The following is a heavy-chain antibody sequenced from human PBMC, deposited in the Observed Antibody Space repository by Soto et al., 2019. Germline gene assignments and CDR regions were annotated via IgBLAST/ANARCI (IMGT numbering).Heavy chain of an antibody. J-gene: IGHJ4*02. CDR3: ASGGVSTRTFDY. V-gene: IGHV5-51*01. CDR2: IYPSDSDT. Sequence: PGESLKISCEGSGYNFAGYWIAWVRQMPGKGLELMGIIYPSDSDTRYRPSFQGQVTISADKSISSAYLQWSSLRASDTAMYYCASGGVSTRTFDYWGQGTPVTVSA. D-gene: IGHD1-1*01. CDR1: GYNFAGYW.